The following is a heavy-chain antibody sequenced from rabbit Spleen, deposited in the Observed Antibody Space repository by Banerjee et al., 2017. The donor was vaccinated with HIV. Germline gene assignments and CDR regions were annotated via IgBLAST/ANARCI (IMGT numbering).Heavy chain of an antibody. CDR1: GFDLNSYYY. CDR3: ARGSATMTMVITGYYLNL. D-gene: IGHD2-1*01. V-gene: IGHV1S45*01. CDR2: IYAGSSGST. J-gene: IGHJ4*01. Sequence: QEQLEESGGGLVKPEGSLTLTCKASGFDLNSYYYMCWVRQAPGKGLEWIGCIYAGSSGSTYYASWAKGRFTISKSSSTTVTLQMTSLTAADTATYFCARGSATMTMVITGYYLNLWGQGTLVTVS.